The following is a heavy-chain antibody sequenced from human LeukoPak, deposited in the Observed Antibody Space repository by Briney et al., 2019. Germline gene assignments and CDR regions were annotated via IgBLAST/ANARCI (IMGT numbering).Heavy chain of an antibody. CDR1: GVTSSAVA. CDR3: AKEHYVDGAFDI. V-gene: IGHV3-23*01. Sequence: PVRSLRLSRAASGVTSSAVAMTCGGRAAGPELEGGSAISGRGSSTYYADSVKGRFTISRDNSKNTLYLQMNSLRAEDTAVYYCAKEHYVDGAFDIWGQGTMVTVSS. J-gene: IGHJ3*02. CDR2: ISGRGSST. D-gene: IGHD4-17*01.